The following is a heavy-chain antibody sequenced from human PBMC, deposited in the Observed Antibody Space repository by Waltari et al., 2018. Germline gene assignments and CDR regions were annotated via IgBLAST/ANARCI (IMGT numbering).Heavy chain of an antibody. Sequence: QVQLQESGPGLVKPSETLSLTCTVSGGSISSYYWSWIRQPAGKGLEWIGRIYTSGSTNYTPSLKCRVTMSVDTSKNQFSLKLSSVTAADTAVYYCARSRSEAGLYYMDVWGKGTTVTISS. CDR1: GGSISSYY. CDR2: IYTSGST. CDR3: ARSRSEAGLYYMDV. D-gene: IGHD6-25*01. J-gene: IGHJ6*03. V-gene: IGHV4-4*07.